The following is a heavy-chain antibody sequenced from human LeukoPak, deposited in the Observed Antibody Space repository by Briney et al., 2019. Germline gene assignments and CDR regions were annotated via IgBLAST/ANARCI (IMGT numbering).Heavy chain of an antibody. J-gene: IGHJ5*02. CDR3: ARDDCSSISCYHNWFDP. Sequence: GGSLRLSCAASGFTFSSYWMSWVRQAPGKGLEWVANIKQDGSEKYCVDSVKGRFTISRDNAKNSLYLQMNSLRAEDTAVYYCARDDCSSISCYHNWFDPWGQGTLVTVSS. CDR2: IKQDGSEK. CDR1: GFTFSSYW. D-gene: IGHD2-2*01. V-gene: IGHV3-7*01.